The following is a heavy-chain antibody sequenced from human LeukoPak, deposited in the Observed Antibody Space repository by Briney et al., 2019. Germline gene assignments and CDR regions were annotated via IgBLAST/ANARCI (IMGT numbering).Heavy chain of an antibody. J-gene: IGHJ4*02. CDR3: ARAGPQRWLQSGSFDY. CDR2: INTNTWNP. CDR1: GYTFTSYA. V-gene: IGHV7-4-1*02. Sequence: ASVKVSCKASGYTFTSYAMNWVRQAPGQGLEWMGWINTNTWNPTYAQGFTGRFVFSLDTSVSTAYLQISSLKAEDTAVYYCARAGPQRWLQSGSFDYWGQGTLVTVSS. D-gene: IGHD5-24*01.